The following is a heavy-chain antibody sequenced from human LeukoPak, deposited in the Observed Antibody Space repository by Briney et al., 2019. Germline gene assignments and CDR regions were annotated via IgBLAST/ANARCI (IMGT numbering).Heavy chain of an antibody. CDR3: ARGGIVVVPAANDFDY. V-gene: IGHV4-39*07. D-gene: IGHD2-2*01. Sequence: PSETLSLTCTVSGGSISSGGYYWSWIRQPPGKGLEWIGEINHSGSTNYNPSLKSRVTISVDTSKNQFSLKLSSVTAADTAVYYCARGGIVVVPAANDFDYWGQGTLVTVSS. J-gene: IGHJ4*02. CDR1: GGSISSGGYY. CDR2: INHSGST.